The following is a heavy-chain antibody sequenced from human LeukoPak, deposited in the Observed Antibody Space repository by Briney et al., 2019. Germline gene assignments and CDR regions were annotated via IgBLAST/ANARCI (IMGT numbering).Heavy chain of an antibody. D-gene: IGHD3-22*01. CDR1: GFTFSSYW. V-gene: IGHV3-74*01. CDR2: INSDGINT. J-gene: IGHJ5*02. CDR3: ARDLGQYYDTSDNWVDP. Sequence: PGGSLRLSCAASGFTFSSYWMHWVRQAPGKGLVWVSRINSDGINTSYADSVKGRFTISRDNAKNTLNLQMNSLRAEDTAVYYCARDLGQYYDTSDNWVDPWGQGTLVTVSS.